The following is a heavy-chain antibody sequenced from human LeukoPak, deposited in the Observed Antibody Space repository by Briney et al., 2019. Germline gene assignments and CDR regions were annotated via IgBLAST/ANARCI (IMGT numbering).Heavy chain of an antibody. CDR2: IYPRDGST. CDR1: GYSFTSNY. D-gene: IGHD2-2*01. J-gene: IGHJ4*02. Sequence: ASVKASCKASGYSFTSNYIHWVRQAPGQGLEWMGMIYPRDGSTSYAQKFQGRVTVTRDTSTSTVHMELSGLRSEDTAVYYCARYVVVPAELDYWGQGTLVTVSS. V-gene: IGHV1-46*01. CDR3: ARYVVVPAELDY.